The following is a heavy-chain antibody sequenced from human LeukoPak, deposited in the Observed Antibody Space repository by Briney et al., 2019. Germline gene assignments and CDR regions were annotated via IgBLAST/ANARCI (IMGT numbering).Heavy chain of an antibody. CDR1: GFTFSSYA. D-gene: IGHD2-2*01. CDR3: AKDTVSLYCSSTSCYRPLDWYFDL. V-gene: IGHV3-30-3*01. Sequence: GGSLRLSCAASGFTFSSYAMHWVRQAPGKGLEWVAVISYDGSNKYYADSVKGRFTISRDNAKNSLYLQMNSLRAEDTALYYCAKDTVSLYCSSTSCYRPLDWYFDLWGRGTLVTVSS. J-gene: IGHJ2*01. CDR2: ISYDGSNK.